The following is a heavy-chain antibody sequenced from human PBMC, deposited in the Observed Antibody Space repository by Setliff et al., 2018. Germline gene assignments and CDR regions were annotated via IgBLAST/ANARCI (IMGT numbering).Heavy chain of an antibody. V-gene: IGHV4-34*01. Sequence: PSETLSLTCAVYGGSFSGYYWSWIRQPPGKGLEWVGEINHSGSTNYNPSLRSRVTISVDTSKNQFSLKLSSVTAADTAVYYCARGRSNFWGYYFDYWSQGTLVTVSS. J-gene: IGHJ4*02. CDR3: ARGRSNFWGYYFDY. D-gene: IGHD3-3*01. CDR1: GGSFSGYY. CDR2: INHSGST.